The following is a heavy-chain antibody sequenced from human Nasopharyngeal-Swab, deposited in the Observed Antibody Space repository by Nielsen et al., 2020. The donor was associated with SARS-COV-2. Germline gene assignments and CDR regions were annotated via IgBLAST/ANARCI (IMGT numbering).Heavy chain of an antibody. V-gene: IGHV3-48*01. D-gene: IGHD4-17*01. CDR3: ARGSGITGDYRDS. J-gene: IGHJ4*02. Sequence: GESLKISCAASGFTFSRHPMHWVRQAPGKGLEWVSHIDPSGNIYYADSVKGRFTISGDNAKNSLYLQMNSLRAEDTAVYYCARGSGITGDYRDSWGQGTLVTVSS. CDR1: GFTFSRHP. CDR2: IDPSGNI.